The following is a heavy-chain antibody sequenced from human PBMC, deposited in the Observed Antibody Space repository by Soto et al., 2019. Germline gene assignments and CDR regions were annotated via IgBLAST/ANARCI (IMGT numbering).Heavy chain of an antibody. D-gene: IGHD3-10*01. Sequence: GGSLRLSCAASGFTFSSYGMHWVRQAPGKGLEWVAVISYDGSNKYYADSVKGRFTISRDDSKNTLYLQMNSLRAEDTAVYYCEKGFHYGSGGDYFDYWGQGTLVTVSS. J-gene: IGHJ4*02. CDR2: ISYDGSNK. V-gene: IGHV3-30*18. CDR1: GFTFSSYG. CDR3: EKGFHYGSGGDYFDY.